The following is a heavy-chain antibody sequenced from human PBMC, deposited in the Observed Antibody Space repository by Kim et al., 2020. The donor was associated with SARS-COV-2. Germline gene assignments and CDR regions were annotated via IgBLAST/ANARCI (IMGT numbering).Heavy chain of an antibody. J-gene: IGHJ6*02. CDR3: ARSSMTVRYYYGMDV. CDR1: GFTFSSYG. CDR2: IWYDGSNK. Sequence: GGSLRLSCAASGFTFSSYGMHWVRQAPGKGLEWVAVIWYDGSNKYYADSVKGRFTISRDNSKNTLYLQMNSLRAEDTAVYYCARSSMTVRYYYGMDVWGQGTTVTVSS. V-gene: IGHV3-33*01. D-gene: IGHD4-17*01.